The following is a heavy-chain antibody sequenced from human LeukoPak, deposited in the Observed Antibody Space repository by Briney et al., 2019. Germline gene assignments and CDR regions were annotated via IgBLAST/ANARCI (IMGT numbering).Heavy chain of an antibody. V-gene: IGHV4-34*01. CDR2: INHSGST. D-gene: IGHD5-18*01. J-gene: IGHJ6*03. CDR1: GGSFSGYY. CDR3: ARESEGRSYGYAHYYYYYMDV. Sequence: SETLSLTCAVYGGSFSGYYWSWIRHPPGKGLEWIGEINHSGSTNYNPSLKSRVTISVDTSKNQFSLKLSSVTAADTAVYYCARESEGRSYGYAHYYYYYMDVWGKGTTVTVSS.